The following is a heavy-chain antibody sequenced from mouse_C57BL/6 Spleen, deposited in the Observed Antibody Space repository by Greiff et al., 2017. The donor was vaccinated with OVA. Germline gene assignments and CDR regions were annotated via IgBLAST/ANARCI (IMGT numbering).Heavy chain of an antibody. D-gene: IGHD3-2*02. CDR1: GYSITSGYY. V-gene: IGHV3-6*01. CDR2: ISYDGSN. Sequence: VQLKESGPGLVKPSQSLSLTCSVTGYSITSGYYWNWIRQFPGNKLEWMGYISYDGSNNYNPSLKNRISITRDTSKNQFFLKLNSVTTEDTATYYCARVAQATSAWFAYWGQGTLVTVSA. CDR3: ARVAQATSAWFAY. J-gene: IGHJ3*01.